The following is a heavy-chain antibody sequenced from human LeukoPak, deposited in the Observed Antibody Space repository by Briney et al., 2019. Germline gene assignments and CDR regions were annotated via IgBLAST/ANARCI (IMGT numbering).Heavy chain of an antibody. CDR3: TTDPLILWFGELFPFDY. J-gene: IGHJ4*02. Sequence: GGSLRLSCAASGFTFSSYEMNWVRQAPGKGLEWVGRIKSKTDGGTTDYAAPVKGRFTIPRDDSKNTLYLQMNSLKTEDTAVYYCTTDPLILWFGELFPFDYWGQGTLVTVSS. V-gene: IGHV3-15*01. D-gene: IGHD3-10*01. CDR1: GFTFSSYE. CDR2: IKSKTDGGTT.